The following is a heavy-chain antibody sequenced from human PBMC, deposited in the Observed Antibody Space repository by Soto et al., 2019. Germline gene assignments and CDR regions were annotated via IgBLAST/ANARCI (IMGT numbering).Heavy chain of an antibody. CDR3: VRDSARIVVVQRVDGDNWFDP. V-gene: IGHV3-11*04. J-gene: IGHJ5*02. D-gene: IGHD2-2*01. CDR2: ISGSGDNI. CDR1: GFTFSDYF. Sequence: QVHLVESGGGVVKPAGSLRLSCAASGFTFSDYFMSWIRQAPGQGLEWVSFISGSGDNIKYADSVKGRFTISRDNAKNSLYLQMNSLRDEDTAVYYCVRDSARIVVVQRVDGDNWFDPWCQGTLVTVSS.